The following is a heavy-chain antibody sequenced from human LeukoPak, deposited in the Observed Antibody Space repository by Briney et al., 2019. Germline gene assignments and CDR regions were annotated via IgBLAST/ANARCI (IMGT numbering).Heavy chain of an antibody. D-gene: IGHD1-7*01. V-gene: IGHV1-46*01. CDR2: INPSGGST. J-gene: IGHJ5*02. Sequence: ASVKVSCKASGYTFTSYYMHWVRQAPGQGLEWMGIINPSGGSTSYAQKFQGRVTMTTDTSTSTAYMELRSLRSDDTAVYYCARDGTVGELWLRGFDPWGQGTLVTVSS. CDR1: GYTFTSYY. CDR3: ARDGTVGELWLRGFDP.